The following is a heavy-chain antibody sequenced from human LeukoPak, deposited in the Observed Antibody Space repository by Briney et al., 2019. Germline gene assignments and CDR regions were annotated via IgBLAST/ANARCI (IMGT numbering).Heavy chain of an antibody. CDR1: GFTFNRHA. CDR3: AKGGYCSSSSCPFDP. J-gene: IGHJ5*02. CDR2: ISGSGTST. Sequence: PGGSLRLSCAASGFTFNRHAMSWVRQAPGKGLEWVSTISGSGTSTYYADSVKGRFTISRDNSKNTLYLQMNSLRAEDTAVYYCAKGGYCSSSSCPFDPWGQGTLVTVSS. D-gene: IGHD2-2*01. V-gene: IGHV3-23*01.